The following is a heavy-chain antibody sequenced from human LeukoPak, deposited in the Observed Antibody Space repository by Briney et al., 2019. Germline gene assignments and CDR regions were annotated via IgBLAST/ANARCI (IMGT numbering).Heavy chain of an antibody. CDR3: ASTQRCSTTCPLDY. V-gene: IGHV4-34*01. D-gene: IGHD2-2*01. Sequence: AETLSLTCAVYGGSFRGYYWSWIRQPPGQGLEWIGEINHSGSTNYNPSLKSRVTISLDTSMKKFSLKLNSVTAADTAVYYCASTQRCSTTCPLDYWGQGTLVTVSS. CDR2: INHSGST. J-gene: IGHJ4*02. CDR1: GGSFRGYY.